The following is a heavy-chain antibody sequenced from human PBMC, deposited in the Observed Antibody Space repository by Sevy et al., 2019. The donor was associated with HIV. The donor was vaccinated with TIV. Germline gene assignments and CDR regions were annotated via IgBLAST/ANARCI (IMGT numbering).Heavy chain of an antibody. CDR3: VSLFLSYRSGWSYFDY. D-gene: IGHD6-19*01. Sequence: GGSLRLSCAISGFTVNDKYIIWVRQAPGRGLEWVSVIFSSGSTYYADSAKGRYTISRDNSKNTVDLQMNSVRAEDTAVYYCVSLFLSYRSGWSYFDYWGQGTLVTVSS. CDR1: GFTVNDKY. CDR2: IFSSGST. V-gene: IGHV3-66*02. J-gene: IGHJ4*02.